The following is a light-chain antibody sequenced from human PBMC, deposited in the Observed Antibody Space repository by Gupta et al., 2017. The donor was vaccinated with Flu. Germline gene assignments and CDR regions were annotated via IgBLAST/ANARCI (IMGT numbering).Light chain of an antibody. V-gene: IGKV4-1*01. CDR1: QSVLYTPTNKRC. CDR3: QQYYSTPYT. CDR2: WAS. Sequence: DIVMTQSPDSVAVSLGERATINCKSSQSVLYTPTNKRCLAWYQQKPGQPPKLLIYWASTRESGVPDRFSGNGSGTDFTLTISSLQAEDVAVYYCQQYYSTPYTFGQGTKLEIK. J-gene: IGKJ2*01.